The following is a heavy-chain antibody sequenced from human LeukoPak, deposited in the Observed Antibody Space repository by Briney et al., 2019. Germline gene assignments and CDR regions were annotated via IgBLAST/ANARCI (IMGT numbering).Heavy chain of an antibody. CDR1: GFTFSSYG. CDR3: AREKEAAAGQTYYFDY. V-gene: IGHV3-48*01. CDR2: ISSSSSTI. J-gene: IGHJ4*02. D-gene: IGHD6-13*01. Sequence: GGSLRLSCAASGFTFSSYGMTWVRQAPGKGLEWVSYISSSSSTIYYADSVKGRFTISRDNSKNTLYLQMNSLRAEDTAVYYCAREKEAAAGQTYYFDYWGQGTLVTVSS.